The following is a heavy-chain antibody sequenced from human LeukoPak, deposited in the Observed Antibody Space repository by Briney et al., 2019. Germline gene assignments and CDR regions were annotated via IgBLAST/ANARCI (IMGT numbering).Heavy chain of an antibody. V-gene: IGHV4-39*01. D-gene: IGHD5-12*01. CDR2: IDYTGYP. CDR3: ARHSRPVCSGYDSDFDH. Sequence: SETLSLTCNVSGGSISRSTNYYWGWIRQPPGKGLEWVGSIDYTGYPNYNPSLRSRLTTSVDTSKNQFSLQVYSVTASDTALYYCARHSRPVCSGYDSDFDHWGQGILVTVSS. CDR1: GGSISRSTNYY. J-gene: IGHJ4*02.